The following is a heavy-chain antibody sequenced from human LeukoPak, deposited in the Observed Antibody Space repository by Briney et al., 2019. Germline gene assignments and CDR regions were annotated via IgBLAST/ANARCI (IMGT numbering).Heavy chain of an antibody. Sequence: PGGSLRLSCAASGFTFSSYGMHWVRQAPGKGLEWVAFIRYDGSNKYYADSVKGRFTISRDNSKNTLYLQMNSLRAEDTAVYYCAKDLTLLRPSSPGYWGQGTLVTVSS. CDR1: GFTFSSYG. D-gene: IGHD1-14*01. CDR3: AKDLTLLRPSSPGY. V-gene: IGHV3-30*02. CDR2: IRYDGSNK. J-gene: IGHJ4*02.